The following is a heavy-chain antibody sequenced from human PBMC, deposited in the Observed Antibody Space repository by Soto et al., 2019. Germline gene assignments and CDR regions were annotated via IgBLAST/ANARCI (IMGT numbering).Heavy chain of an antibody. CDR3: ARDSSPYYDFWSGFYTYFDY. CDR2: INSDGSTT. V-gene: IGHV3-74*01. Sequence: GGSLRLSCAVSVFTFSSHWMHWVRQAPGKGLMWVSRINSDGSTTNYADSVKGRFTISRDNAKKTLYLQMNSLRVDDTAVYYCARDSSPYYDFWSGFYTYFDYWGQGALVTVSS. CDR1: VFTFSSHW. J-gene: IGHJ4*02. D-gene: IGHD3-3*01.